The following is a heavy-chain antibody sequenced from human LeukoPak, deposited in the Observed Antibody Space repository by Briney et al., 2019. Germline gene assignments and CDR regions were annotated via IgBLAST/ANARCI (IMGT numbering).Heavy chain of an antibody. J-gene: IGHJ4*02. CDR3: NDPFDY. CDR1: GFTFSSYS. V-gene: IGHV3-23*01. D-gene: IGHD1-1*01. Sequence: PGGSLRLSCAASGFTFSSYSMNWVRQAPGKGLEWVSVISASGDSTYYADSVKGRFTISRDNSKNTLYLQMNSLRAEDTAVYYCNDPFDYWGQGTLVTVSS. CDR2: ISASGDST.